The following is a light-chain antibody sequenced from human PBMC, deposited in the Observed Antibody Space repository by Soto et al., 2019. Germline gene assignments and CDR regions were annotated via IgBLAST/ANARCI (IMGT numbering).Light chain of an antibody. CDR3: QQYGSPPPLT. CDR1: QSVSGSY. J-gene: IGKJ4*01. CDR2: GAS. Sequence: EIVLTQSPGTLSLSPGERVTLSCRASQSVSGSYLAWYQQKPGQAPRPLINGASSRATGIPDRFSGSGSGTDFTLTISRLQPDDVAVDYCQQYGSPPPLTFGGGTKVEIK. V-gene: IGKV3-20*01.